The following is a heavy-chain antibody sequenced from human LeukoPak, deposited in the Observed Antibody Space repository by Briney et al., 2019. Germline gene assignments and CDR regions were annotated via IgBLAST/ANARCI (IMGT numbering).Heavy chain of an antibody. D-gene: IGHD2-15*01. J-gene: IGHJ4*02. CDR1: GGSVSSYY. Sequence: PSETLSLTCSVSGGSVSSYYWGWIRQPPGKGLEWIGYIYHTGSTYYNPSLKGRVTISIDTSKNQFSLNLSSVTAADTAVYYCARRGCGGGTCYLESWGQGTLVTVSP. CDR2: IYHTGST. CDR3: ARRGCGGGTCYLES. V-gene: IGHV4-59*02.